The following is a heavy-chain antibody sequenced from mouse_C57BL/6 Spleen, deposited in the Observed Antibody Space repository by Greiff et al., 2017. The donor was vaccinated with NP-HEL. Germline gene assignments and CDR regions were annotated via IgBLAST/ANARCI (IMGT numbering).Heavy chain of an antibody. CDR1: GYSITSDY. D-gene: IGHD2-3*01. V-gene: IGHV3-8*01. Sequence: EVKLQESGPGLAKPSQTLSLTCSVTGYSITSDYWNWIRKFPGNKLEYMGYISYSGSTYYNPSLKSRISITRDTSKNQYYLQLNSVTTEDTATYYCARYRNDGSSYWYFDVWGTGTTVTVSS. J-gene: IGHJ1*03. CDR2: ISYSGST. CDR3: ARYRNDGSSYWYFDV.